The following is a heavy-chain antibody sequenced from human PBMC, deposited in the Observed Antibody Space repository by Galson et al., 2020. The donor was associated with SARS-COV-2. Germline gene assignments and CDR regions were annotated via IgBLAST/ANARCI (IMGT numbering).Heavy chain of an antibody. D-gene: IGHD2-21*02. V-gene: IGHV3-23*01. Sequence: GGSLRLPCAASGITFRTYAMTWVRQSPGKGLEWISAISGNANHIYYADPARGRFTTSRDNSMNTSYLQLNSLRGEDTALYYCAKEKFCNGDDWDSFGHWGQGTRVTVSS. CDR2: ISGNANHI. CDR1: GITFRTYA. J-gene: IGHJ4*02. CDR3: AKEKFCNGDDWDSFGH.